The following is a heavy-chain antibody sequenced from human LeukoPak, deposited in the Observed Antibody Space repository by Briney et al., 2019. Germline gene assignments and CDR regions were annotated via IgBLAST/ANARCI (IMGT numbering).Heavy chain of an antibody. D-gene: IGHD3-10*01. Sequence: SETLSLTCTVSRGSISSTSYYWGWIRQPPGMGLEWFGSMYYSGSTYYNPSLKSRVTISVDPSKSQFSLKLSSVTAADTAVYYCAREMRSPRGGFDYWDQGTLVTVSS. CDR1: RGSISSTSYY. J-gene: IGHJ4*02. CDR3: AREMRSPRGGFDY. CDR2: MYYSGST. V-gene: IGHV4-39*07.